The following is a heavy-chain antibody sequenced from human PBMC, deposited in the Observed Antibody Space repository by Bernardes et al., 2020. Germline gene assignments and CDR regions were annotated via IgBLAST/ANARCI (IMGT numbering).Heavy chain of an antibody. Sequence: SETLSLTCAVYGGSFGGYYWSWIRQPPGKGLEWIGEINHSGSTNYNPSLKSRVTISVDTSKNQFSLKLSSVTAADTAVYYCAREGEGGLRYFDWLPSAFDYWGQGTLVTVSS. D-gene: IGHD3-9*01. CDR3: AREGEGGLRYFDWLPSAFDY. CDR1: GGSFGGYY. J-gene: IGHJ4*02. CDR2: INHSGST. V-gene: IGHV4-34*01.